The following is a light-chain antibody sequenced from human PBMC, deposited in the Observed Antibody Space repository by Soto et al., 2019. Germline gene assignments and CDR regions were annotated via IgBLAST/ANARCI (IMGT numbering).Light chain of an antibody. J-gene: IGKJ5*01. CDR2: DAS. CDR1: QGISRA. V-gene: IGKV1-13*02. CDR3: QHFNSYVIT. Sequence: AIQLTQSPSSLSASVGDRVTITCRASQGISRALAWYQQKPGKAPKLLIYDASSLECGVPSRFSGSGSDTDFTLTLSSLQPDDLASYCGQHFNSYVITFGQGTRLEIK.